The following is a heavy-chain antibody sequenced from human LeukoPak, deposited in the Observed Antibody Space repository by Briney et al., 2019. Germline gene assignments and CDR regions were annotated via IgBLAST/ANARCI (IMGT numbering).Heavy chain of an antibody. D-gene: IGHD4-11*01. J-gene: IGHJ4*02. CDR1: GFTFSSYG. Sequence: GGSLRLSCAASGFTFSSYGMHWVRQAPGEGLEWVSYISSSGSTIYYADSVKGRFTISRDNAKNSLYLQMNSLRAEDTAVYYCARFQGRYSNTPYWGQGTLVTVSS. CDR2: ISSSGSTI. CDR3: ARFQGRYSNTPY. V-gene: IGHV3-48*04.